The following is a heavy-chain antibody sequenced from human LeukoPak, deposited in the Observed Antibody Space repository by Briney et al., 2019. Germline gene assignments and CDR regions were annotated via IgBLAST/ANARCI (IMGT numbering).Heavy chain of an antibody. Sequence: ASVKVSCKASGYTFTGYYMHWVRQAPGQGLEWMGWINPNSGGTNYAQKFQGRVTMIRDTSISTAYMELSRLRSDDTAVCYCARNGYSSGWYFGHNWFDPWGQGTLVTVSS. V-gene: IGHV1-2*02. CDR2: INPNSGGT. D-gene: IGHD6-19*01. J-gene: IGHJ5*02. CDR1: GYTFTGYY. CDR3: ARNGYSSGWYFGHNWFDP.